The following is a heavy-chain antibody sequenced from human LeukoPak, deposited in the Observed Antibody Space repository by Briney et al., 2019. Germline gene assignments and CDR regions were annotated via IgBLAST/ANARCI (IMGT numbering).Heavy chain of an antibody. V-gene: IGHV1-69*04. CDR2: MIPILGIA. J-gene: IGHJ5*02. Sequence: SVKVSCKASGGTFSSYVISWVRQAPGQGLEWMGRMIPILGIANYAQKFQGRVTITADKSTSTAYMELSSLRSEDTAVYYCASCLYYYGSGSYYNWFDPWGQGTLVTVSS. CDR3: ASCLYYYGSGSYYNWFDP. D-gene: IGHD3-10*01. CDR1: GGTFSSYV.